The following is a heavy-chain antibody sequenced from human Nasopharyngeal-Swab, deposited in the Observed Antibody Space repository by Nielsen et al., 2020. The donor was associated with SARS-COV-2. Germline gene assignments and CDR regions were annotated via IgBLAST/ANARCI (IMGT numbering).Heavy chain of an antibody. D-gene: IGHD5-12*01. J-gene: IGHJ4*02. CDR2: INGGNGNT. V-gene: IGHV1-3*01. CDR3: ASVDMGDY. Sequence: ASVKVSCKASGYTFTSLAMHWVRQAPGQRLEWMGWINGGNGNTKYSQKFQGRVTFTRDTSASTAYMEPSSLRSEDTAVYYCASVDMGDYWGQGTLVTVSS. CDR1: GYTFTSLA.